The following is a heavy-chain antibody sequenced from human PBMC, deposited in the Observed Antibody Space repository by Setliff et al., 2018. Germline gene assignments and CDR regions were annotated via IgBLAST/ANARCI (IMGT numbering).Heavy chain of an antibody. D-gene: IGHD2-15*01. CDR3: ARVPLPLDIVVVVAATPLEYYYYMDV. CDR1: GYTFTNYG. J-gene: IGHJ6*03. V-gene: IGHV1-18*01. Sequence: ASVKVSCKASGYTFTNYGISWVRQAPGQGLEWMGWISAYNGNANYAQKLQGRVTMTTDTSTSTAYMELRSLRSDDTAVYYCARVPLPLDIVVVVAATPLEYYYYMDVWGKGTTVTVSS. CDR2: ISAYNGNA.